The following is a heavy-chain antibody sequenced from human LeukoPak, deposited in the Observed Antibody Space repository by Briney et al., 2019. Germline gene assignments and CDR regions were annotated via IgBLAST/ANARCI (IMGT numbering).Heavy chain of an antibody. CDR2: IDTSGST. V-gene: IGHV4-61*02. CDR3: ARDRTSYYDTSGGYFDF. J-gene: IGHJ4*02. Sequence: PSETLSLTCTVSGGSISSSSYYWGWIRQPAGKGLEWIGRIDTSGSTNYNPSLKSRVTMSVDTSKNQFSLKLTSVTAADTAVYYCARDRTSYYDTSGGYFDFWGQGTLVTVSS. CDR1: GGSISSSSYY. D-gene: IGHD3-22*01.